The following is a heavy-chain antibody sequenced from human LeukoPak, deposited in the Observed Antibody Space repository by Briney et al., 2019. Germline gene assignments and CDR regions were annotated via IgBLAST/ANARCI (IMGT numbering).Heavy chain of an antibody. J-gene: IGHJ5*02. D-gene: IGHD3-10*01. V-gene: IGHV3-30*04. CDR1: RFTFRNYG. CDR3: ARDRSQEFDP. CDR2: ISSDGTNK. Sequence: GGSLRLSCAASRFTFRNYGMHWVRQAPGKGLEWVAVISSDGTNKDYADSVKGRFSISRDNSKNTLYLQMNRLRADDTAVYYCARDRSQEFDPWGQGTLVTVSS.